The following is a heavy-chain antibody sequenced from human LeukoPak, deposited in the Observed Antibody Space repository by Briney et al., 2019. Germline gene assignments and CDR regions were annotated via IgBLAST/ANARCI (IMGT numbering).Heavy chain of an antibody. J-gene: IGHJ4*02. V-gene: IGHV4-34*01. Sequence: SETLSLTCAVYGGSSSGYYWSWIRQPPGKGLEWIGEINHSGSTNYNPSLKSRVTISVDTSKNQFSLELSSVTAADTAVYYCARGRGYGAGFSDYWGQGTLVTVSS. CDR3: ARGRGYGAGFSDY. CDR2: INHSGST. CDR1: GGSSSGYY. D-gene: IGHD4-17*01.